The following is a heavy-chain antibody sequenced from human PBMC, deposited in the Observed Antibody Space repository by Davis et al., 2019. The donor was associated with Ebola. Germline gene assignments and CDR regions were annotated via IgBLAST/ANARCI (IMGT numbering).Heavy chain of an antibody. CDR3: TTDFPPMDGYYMDV. J-gene: IGHJ6*03. V-gene: IGHV3-15*01. D-gene: IGHD3-10*01. CDR1: GFTFSNAW. Sequence: PGGSLRLSCAASGFTFSNAWMSWVRQAPGKGLEWVGRIKSKTDGGTTDYAAPVKGRFTISRDDSKNTLYLQMNSLKTEDTAVYYCTTDFPPMDGYYMDVWGKGTTVTVSS. CDR2: IKSKTDGGTT.